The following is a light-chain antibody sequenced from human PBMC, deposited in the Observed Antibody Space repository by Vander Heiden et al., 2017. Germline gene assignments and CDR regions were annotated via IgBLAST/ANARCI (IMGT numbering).Light chain of an antibody. CDR2: AAS. CDR1: QSISSY. CDR3: QQNYSTPLT. J-gene: IGKJ4*01. V-gene: IGKV1-39*01. Sequence: PSSLSASSGDRATITCRASQSISSYLNWYQQKPGKAPKLLIYAASSLQSGVPSRFSGSGSGTDFTLTISSLQPEDFATYYCQQNYSTPLTFGGGTKVEIK.